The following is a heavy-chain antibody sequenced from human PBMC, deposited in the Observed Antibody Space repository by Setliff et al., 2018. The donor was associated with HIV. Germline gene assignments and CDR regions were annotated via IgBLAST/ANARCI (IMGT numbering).Heavy chain of an antibody. Sequence: SVKVSCKTSGYTFTTYTIHWVRQAPGQRLEWMGGIIPIFGTANYAQKFQRRLTITADEVRNTAYVELSSLRSEDTAVYYCARHAGYYDSSGYYYDAFDLWGQGTMVTVSS. V-gene: IGHV1-69*13. CDR2: IIPIFGTA. J-gene: IGHJ3*01. CDR1: GYTFTTYT. CDR3: ARHAGYYDSSGYYYDAFDL. D-gene: IGHD3-22*01.